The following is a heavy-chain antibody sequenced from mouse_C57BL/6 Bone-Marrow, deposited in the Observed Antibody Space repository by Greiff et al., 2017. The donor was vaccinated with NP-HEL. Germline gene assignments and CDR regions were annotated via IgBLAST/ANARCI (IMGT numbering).Heavy chain of an antibody. CDR3: ARQEGTMVKGYAMDY. CDR1: GFTFSSYG. Sequence: EVKVVESGGDLVKPGGSLKLSCAASGFTFSSYGMSWVRQTPDKRLEWVATISSGGSYTYYPDSVKGRFTISRDNAKNTLYLQMSSLKSEDTAMYYCARQEGTMVKGYAMDYWGQGTSVTVSS. CDR2: ISSGGSYT. D-gene: IGHD2-2*01. V-gene: IGHV5-6*01. J-gene: IGHJ4*01.